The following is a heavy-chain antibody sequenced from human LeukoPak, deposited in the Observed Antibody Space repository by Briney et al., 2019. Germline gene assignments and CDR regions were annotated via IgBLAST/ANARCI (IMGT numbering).Heavy chain of an antibody. D-gene: IGHD3-3*01. V-gene: IGHV1-69*13. CDR1: GGTFSSYA. CDR3: ASTQAYYDFWSGYSPLTD. J-gene: IGHJ4*02. CDR2: IIPIFGTA. Sequence: ASVKVSCKASGGTFSSYAISWVRQAPGQGLEWMGGIIPIFGTANYAQKFQGRVTITADESTSTAYMELSSLRSEDTAVYYCASTQAYYDFWSGYSPLTDWGQGTLVTVPS.